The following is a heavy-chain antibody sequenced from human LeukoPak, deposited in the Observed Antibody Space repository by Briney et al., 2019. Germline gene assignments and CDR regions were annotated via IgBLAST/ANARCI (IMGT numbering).Heavy chain of an antibody. Sequence: GGSLRLSCAASGFTFSSYGMHWVRQAPGKGLEWVANIKQDGSEKYYVDSVKGRFTISRDNAKNSLYLQMNSLRAEDTAVYYCARARYYYDSSGYFDYWGQGTLVTVSS. CDR2: IKQDGSEK. CDR1: GFTFSSYG. CDR3: ARARYYYDSSGYFDY. D-gene: IGHD3-22*01. V-gene: IGHV3-7*01. J-gene: IGHJ4*02.